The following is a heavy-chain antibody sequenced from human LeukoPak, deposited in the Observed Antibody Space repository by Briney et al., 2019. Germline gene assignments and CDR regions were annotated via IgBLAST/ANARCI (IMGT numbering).Heavy chain of an antibody. D-gene: IGHD3-3*01. V-gene: IGHV1-2*02. Sequence: ASVTVSCKASGYSFTDKYMHWVRQAPGQGLEWMGWINPNSGGTNYAQKFQGRVTMTRDTSISTAYMELSGLRSDDTAVYYCGRDWELRFHQGGLDYWGQGALVTVSS. CDR1: GYSFTDKY. CDR3: GRDWELRFHQGGLDY. CDR2: INPNSGGT. J-gene: IGHJ4*02.